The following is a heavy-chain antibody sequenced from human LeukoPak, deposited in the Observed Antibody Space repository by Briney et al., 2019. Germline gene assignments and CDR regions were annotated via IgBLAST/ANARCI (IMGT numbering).Heavy chain of an antibody. CDR2: ISAYNGNT. Sequence: ASVKVSCKASGYTFTSYGISWVRQAPGQGLEWMGWISAYNGNTNYAQKLQGRVTMTTDTSTSTAYMELRSLRSDDTAVYYCARDLLWCGELLGVGYWGQGTLVTVSS. D-gene: IGHD3-10*01. CDR3: ARDLLWCGELLGVGY. CDR1: GYTFTSYG. J-gene: IGHJ4*02. V-gene: IGHV1-18*01.